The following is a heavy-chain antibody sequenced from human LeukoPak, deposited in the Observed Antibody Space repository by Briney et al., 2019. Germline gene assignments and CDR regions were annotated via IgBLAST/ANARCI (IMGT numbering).Heavy chain of an antibody. J-gene: IGHJ5*02. CDR2: INHSGST. Sequence: SETLSLTCTVSGGSISSYYWSWIRQPPGKGLEWIGEINHSGSTNYNPSLKSRVTISVDTSKNQFSLKLSSVTAADTAVYYCARGRIAADKGFDPWGQGTLVTVSS. D-gene: IGHD6-13*01. CDR1: GGSISSYY. CDR3: ARGRIAADKGFDP. V-gene: IGHV4-34*01.